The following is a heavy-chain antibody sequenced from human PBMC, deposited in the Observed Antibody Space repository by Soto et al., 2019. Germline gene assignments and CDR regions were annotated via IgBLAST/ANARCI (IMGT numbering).Heavy chain of an antibody. CDR2: ISWNSGSI. D-gene: IGHD6-13*01. Sequence: GGSLRLSCAASGFTFDDYAMHWVRQAPGKGLEWVSGISWNSGSIGYADSVKGRFTISRDNAKNSLYLQMNSLRAEDTALYYCAKDIQQQLGEDIDYWGQGTLVTLSS. CDR1: GFTFDDYA. J-gene: IGHJ4*02. V-gene: IGHV3-9*01. CDR3: AKDIQQQLGEDIDY.